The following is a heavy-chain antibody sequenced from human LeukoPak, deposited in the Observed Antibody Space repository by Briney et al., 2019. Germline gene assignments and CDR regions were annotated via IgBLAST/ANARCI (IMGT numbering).Heavy chain of an antibody. V-gene: IGHV4-4*07. CDR2: IYTSGST. Sequence: SETLSLTCTVSGGSISSYYWSWIRQPPGKGLEWIGRIYTSGSTNYNPSLKSRVTMSVDTSKNQFSLKLSSVTAADTAVYYCARDQSAGGGYAFDIWGQGTMVTVSS. CDR1: GGSISSYY. CDR3: ARDQSAGGGYAFDI. D-gene: IGHD3-16*01. J-gene: IGHJ3*02.